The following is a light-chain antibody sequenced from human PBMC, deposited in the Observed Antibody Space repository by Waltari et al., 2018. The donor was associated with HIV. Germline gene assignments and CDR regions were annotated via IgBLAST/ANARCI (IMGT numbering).Light chain of an antibody. CDR3: QSYDSSLSTYV. Sequence: QSVLTQPPSVSGAPGQRVTISCTGSKSNIGAGYNVHWYQQLPGTDPKLLIYGNTNRPSGVPDRFSGSKSGTSASLAITGLQAEDEADYYCQSYDSSLSTYVFGTGTKVTVL. CDR2: GNT. J-gene: IGLJ1*01. CDR1: KSNIGAGYN. V-gene: IGLV1-40*01.